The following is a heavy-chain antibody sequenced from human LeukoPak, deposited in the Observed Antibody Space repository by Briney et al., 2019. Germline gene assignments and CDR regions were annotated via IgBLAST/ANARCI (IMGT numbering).Heavy chain of an antibody. J-gene: IGHJ5*02. Sequence: GGSLTLSCAASGFAFSNYAIHWVRQAPGKGLEWVAVISYDGSNRYYGDSVKGRFTISRDNSKNTLYLQVNSLRVGDTAVYYCARERIAATGTGWFDPWGQGTLVTVSS. D-gene: IGHD6-13*01. CDR1: GFAFSNYA. V-gene: IGHV3-30*01. CDR2: ISYDGSNR. CDR3: ARERIAATGTGWFDP.